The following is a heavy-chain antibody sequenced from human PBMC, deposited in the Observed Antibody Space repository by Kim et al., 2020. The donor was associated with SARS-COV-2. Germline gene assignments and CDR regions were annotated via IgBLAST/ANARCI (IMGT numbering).Heavy chain of an antibody. CDR3: ARVGDSTDY. Sequence: SYINYADSVKGRFTITRDNAKNSLYLQMNSLRAEDTAVYYCARVGDSTDYWGQGTLVTVSS. J-gene: IGHJ4*02. CDR2: SYI. D-gene: IGHD4-17*01. V-gene: IGHV3-21*01.